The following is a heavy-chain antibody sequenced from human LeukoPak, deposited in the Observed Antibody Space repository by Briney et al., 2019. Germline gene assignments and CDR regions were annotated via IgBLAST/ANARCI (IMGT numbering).Heavy chain of an antibody. J-gene: IGHJ3*02. Sequence: GGSLRLSGAASGFTFSSYWMSWVRQAPGKGREGVANIKQDGSEKYYVDSVKGRFTISRDNAKNSLYLQMNSLRAEDTAVYYCARWNWLARAFDIWGQGTMVTVSS. CDR3: ARWNWLARAFDI. CDR1: GFTFSSYW. V-gene: IGHV3-7*03. CDR2: IKQDGSEK. D-gene: IGHD3-9*01.